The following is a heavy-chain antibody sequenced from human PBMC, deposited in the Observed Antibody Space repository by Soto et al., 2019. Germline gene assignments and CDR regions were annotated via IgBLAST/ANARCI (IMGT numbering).Heavy chain of an antibody. CDR3: ARDRGYSSGHPADV. Sequence: EVQLVESGGGLAQPGGSLRLSCAASGFTFSTYAMNWVRQAPGTGLEYVSAISSNGGSTYYGNSVKGRFTISRDNSKNTLYLQMGSLRADDMAVYYCARDRGYSSGHPADVWGQGTTVTVSS. CDR2: ISSNGGST. V-gene: IGHV3-64*01. CDR1: GFTFSTYA. J-gene: IGHJ6*02. D-gene: IGHD6-19*01.